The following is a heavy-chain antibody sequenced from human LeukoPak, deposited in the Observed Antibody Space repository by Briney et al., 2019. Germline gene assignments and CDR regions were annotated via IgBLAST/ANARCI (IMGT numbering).Heavy chain of an antibody. CDR2: IYHSGST. J-gene: IGHJ4*02. CDR3: ARAEDDSSGYNFDY. CDR1: GGSISSGGYS. V-gene: IGHV4-30-2*01. D-gene: IGHD3-22*01. Sequence: PSETLSLTCAVSGGSISSGGYSWSWIRQPPGKGLEWIGYIYHSGSTYYNPSLKSRVTISVDRSKNQFSLKLSSVTAADTAVYYCARAEDDSSGYNFDYWGQGTLVTVSS.